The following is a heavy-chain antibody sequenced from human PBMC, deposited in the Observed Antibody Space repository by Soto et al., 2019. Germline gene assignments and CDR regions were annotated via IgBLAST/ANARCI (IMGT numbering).Heavy chain of an antibody. J-gene: IGHJ6*02. CDR1: GDSVSNNSVA. CDR3: SRDRAVAGTSYYGMDV. D-gene: IGHD6-19*01. Sequence: PSQTLSLTCAISGDSVSNNSVAWNWIRQSPSRGLEWLGRTYYRSKWYNDYAVSVKSRITINPDTSKNQFSLQLNSVTPEDTAVYYCSRDRAVAGTSYYGMDVWGQGTTVTVSS. CDR2: TYYRSKWYN. V-gene: IGHV6-1*01.